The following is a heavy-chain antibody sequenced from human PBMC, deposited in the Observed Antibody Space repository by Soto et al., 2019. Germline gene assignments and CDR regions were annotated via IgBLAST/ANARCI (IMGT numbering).Heavy chain of an antibody. D-gene: IGHD6-19*01. Sequence: LRLSCASSGFTFSRYWMHWVRQAPGKGLEFVSRITDDGSGTTYADSVKGRFTISRDNAKNTLYLQMNSLRVEDTAVYYCARDQTVTGPTTFDYCGQGTLVTVSS. CDR3: ARDQTVTGPTTFDY. CDR2: ITDDGSGT. J-gene: IGHJ4*02. V-gene: IGHV3-74*01. CDR1: GFTFSRYW.